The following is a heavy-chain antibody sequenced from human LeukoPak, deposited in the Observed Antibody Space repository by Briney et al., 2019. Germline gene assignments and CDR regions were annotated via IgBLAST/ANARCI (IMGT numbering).Heavy chain of an antibody. CDR3: ARAYCSGGSCYSSRGMSDP. Sequence: SETLSLTCAVYGGSFSGYYWSWIRQPPGKGLEWIGEINHSGSTNYNPSLKSRVTISVDTSKNQFSLKLSSVTAADTAVYYCARAYCSGGSCYSSRGMSDPWGQGTLVTVSS. J-gene: IGHJ5*02. V-gene: IGHV4-34*01. CDR1: GGSFSGYY. D-gene: IGHD2-15*01. CDR2: INHSGST.